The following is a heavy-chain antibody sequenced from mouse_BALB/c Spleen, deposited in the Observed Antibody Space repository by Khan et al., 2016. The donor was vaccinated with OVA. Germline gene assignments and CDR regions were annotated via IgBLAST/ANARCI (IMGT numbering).Heavy chain of an antibody. CDR2: INTYTGEP. D-gene: IGHD3-3*01. CDR3: AIGASYGYFDV. V-gene: IGHV9-1*02. CDR1: GYTFTNYG. J-gene: IGHJ1*01. Sequence: QIQLVQSGPELKKPGETVKISCKASGYTFTNYGMNWVKQAPGKGLKWMGWINTYTGEPTYTDDFKGRFAFSLETSASTAYLQINNLKNEDMATYFCAIGASYGYFDVWGAGTTVTVSS.